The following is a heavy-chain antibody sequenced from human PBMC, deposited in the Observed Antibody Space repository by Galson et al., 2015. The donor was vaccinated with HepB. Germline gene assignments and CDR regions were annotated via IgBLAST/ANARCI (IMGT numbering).Heavy chain of an antibody. Sequence: ETLSLTCAVYGGSFSDYYWSWIRQPPGKGLEWIGEINHSGSTNYNPSLKSRVTISVDTSKNQFSLKLSSVTAADTAVYYCARDLITIFGEWGQGTLVTVSS. CDR2: INHSGST. CDR1: GGSFSDYY. D-gene: IGHD3-3*01. CDR3: ARDLITIFGE. J-gene: IGHJ4*02. V-gene: IGHV4-34*01.